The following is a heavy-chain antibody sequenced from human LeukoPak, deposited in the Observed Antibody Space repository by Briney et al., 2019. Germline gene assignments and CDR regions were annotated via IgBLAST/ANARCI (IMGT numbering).Heavy chain of an antibody. V-gene: IGHV3-23*01. Sequence: GGSLRLSCAASGFTFSSYAMSWVRQAPGKGLEWVSAISGSGGSTYYADSVKGRFTISRDDSKNTLYLQMNSLRAEDTAVYYRAKVQSVTTYYFDYWGQGTLVTVSS. J-gene: IGHJ4*02. CDR3: AKVQSVTTYYFDY. D-gene: IGHD4-17*01. CDR1: GFTFSSYA. CDR2: ISGSGGST.